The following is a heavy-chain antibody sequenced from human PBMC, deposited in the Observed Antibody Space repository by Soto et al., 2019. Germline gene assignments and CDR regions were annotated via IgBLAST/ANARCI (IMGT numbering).Heavy chain of an antibody. V-gene: IGHV3-23*01. CDR3: AKDRWNYDYFDF. Sequence: PGGSLRLSCAASGFTFSSYAMNWVRQAPGKGLEWVSTISGSGESTYYADSVKGRFTISRDNSKSTLYLQMNSLRAEDTAVYYCAKDRWNYDYFDFWGQGTLVTVSS. D-gene: IGHD1-7*01. CDR2: ISGSGEST. CDR1: GFTFSSYA. J-gene: IGHJ4*02.